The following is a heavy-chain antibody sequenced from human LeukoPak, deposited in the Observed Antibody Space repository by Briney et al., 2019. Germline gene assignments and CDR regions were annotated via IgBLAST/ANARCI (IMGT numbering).Heavy chain of an antibody. CDR3: TRHREYDADVFDV. CDR2: ISYSGST. CDR1: GGSLSSYY. V-gene: IGHV4-59*08. D-gene: IGHD3-10*01. J-gene: IGHJ3*01. Sequence: SETLSLTCTVSGGSLSSYYWSWIRQPPGKGQEWIGYISYSGSTKYNPSLKSRVTISTDTSKKQFSLNLSSVTAADTAVYYCTRHREYDADVFDVWGQGTMVTISS.